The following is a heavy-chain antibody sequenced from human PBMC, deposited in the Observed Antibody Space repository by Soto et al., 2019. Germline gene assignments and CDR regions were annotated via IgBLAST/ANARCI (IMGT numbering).Heavy chain of an antibody. CDR3: ARAYSSGWYWFDP. CDR1: GGSFSGYY. V-gene: IGHV4-34*01. J-gene: IGHJ5*02. CDR2: LDHSGSP. Sequence: SETLSLTCAVSGGSFSGYYWSWIRQPPGKGLEWIGELDHSGSPNYNPSLNSRVTMSIDTSKSQFSLKLNSVTAADTAVYFCARAYSSGWYWFDPWGQGTLVTVS. D-gene: IGHD6-19*01.